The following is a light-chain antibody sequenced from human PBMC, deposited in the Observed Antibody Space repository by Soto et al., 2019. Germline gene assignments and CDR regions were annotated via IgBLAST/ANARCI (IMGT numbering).Light chain of an antibody. CDR2: GAS. V-gene: IGKV3-15*01. CDR1: QSISDT. CDR3: QQYNNWPPAWP. J-gene: IGKJ1*01. Sequence: EIVITQSPATLSVSPGGRATLSCRASQSISDTLAWYQQKPGQAPRLLIYGASTRATGIPARFSGSGSGTEFTLTITSLQSEDFAVYYCQQYNNWPPAWPFGQGTKVDIK.